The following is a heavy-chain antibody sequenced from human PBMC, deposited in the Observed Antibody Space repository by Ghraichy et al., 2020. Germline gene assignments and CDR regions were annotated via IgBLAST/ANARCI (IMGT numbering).Heavy chain of an antibody. Sequence: SGPTLVKPTQTLTLTCTFSGFTLSTDGMCVTWIRQPPGKALEWLARIDWDRDKYYSPSLQTRLSISKDTSKNQVVLRMTNMDPEDTATYYCARINYYDRTNGYYYLDYWGQGTLVTVSS. CDR1: GFTLSTDGMC. CDR2: IDWDRDK. J-gene: IGHJ4*02. CDR3: ARINYYDRTNGYYYLDY. D-gene: IGHD3-9*01. V-gene: IGHV2-70*11.